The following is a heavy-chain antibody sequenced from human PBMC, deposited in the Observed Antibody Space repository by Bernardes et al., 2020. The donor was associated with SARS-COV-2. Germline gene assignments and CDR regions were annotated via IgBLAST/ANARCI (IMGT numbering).Heavy chain of an antibody. CDR1: GGSINSVEYY. Sequence: SEPLYLTCTVSGGSINSVEYYWSWRLQPPGKGLEWIGNIYYSGITYYNPSLKSRVTISLDTSKNQFSLKLSSVTAADTAVYYCARVMGYYDYSGLDYWGQGTLVTVSS. D-gene: IGHD3-22*01. CDR2: IYYSGIT. V-gene: IGHV4-30-4*01. J-gene: IGHJ4*02. CDR3: ARVMGYYDYSGLDY.